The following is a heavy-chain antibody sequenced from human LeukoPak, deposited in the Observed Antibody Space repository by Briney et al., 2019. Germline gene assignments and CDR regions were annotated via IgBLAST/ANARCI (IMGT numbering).Heavy chain of an antibody. D-gene: IGHD2-2*01. CDR2: MNPNSGNT. V-gene: IGHV1-8*01. J-gene: IGHJ6*02. CDR3: ATHCSSTSCYSDYYGMDV. Sequence: ASVKVSCKASGYTFTSYDINWMRQATGQGLEWMGWMNPNSGNTGYAQKFQGRVTMTRNASISTAYMELSSLRSEDTAVYYCATHCSSTSCYSDYYGMDVWGQGTTVTVSS. CDR1: GYTFTSYD.